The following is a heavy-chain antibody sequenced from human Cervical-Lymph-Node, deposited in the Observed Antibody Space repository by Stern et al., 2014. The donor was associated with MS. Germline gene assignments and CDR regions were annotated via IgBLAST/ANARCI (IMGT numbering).Heavy chain of an antibody. CDR3: ARGGAARPDY. D-gene: IGHD6-6*01. Sequence: EDQLLESGGGLVQPGGSLRLSCAASGFTFSNYGMNWVRQAPGRGLEWVSYISSSGSTISYGDSVKGRFTISRDNAKSLLYLQMNSPRAEDTAVYYCARGGAARPDYWGQGTLVTVSS. V-gene: IGHV3-48*01. CDR1: GFTFSNYG. CDR2: ISSSGSTI. J-gene: IGHJ4*02.